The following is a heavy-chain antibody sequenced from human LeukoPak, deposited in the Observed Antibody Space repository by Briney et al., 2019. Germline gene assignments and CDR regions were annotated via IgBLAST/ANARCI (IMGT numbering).Heavy chain of an antibody. CDR1: GFTFSAYW. Sequence: QTGGSLRLSCAASGFTFSAYWMSWVRQAPGKGLEWVANIKHDGSEKDYVDSVKGRFTISRDNAKNSLYLQMNSLRAEDTAVYYCARGGVGSGYSYYWGQGTLVTVSS. CDR3: ARGGVGSGYSYY. CDR2: IKHDGSEK. J-gene: IGHJ4*02. D-gene: IGHD3-22*01. V-gene: IGHV3-7*01.